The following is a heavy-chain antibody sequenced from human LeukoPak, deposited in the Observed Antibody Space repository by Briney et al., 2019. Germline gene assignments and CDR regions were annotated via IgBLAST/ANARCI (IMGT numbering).Heavy chain of an antibody. CDR1: GGTFSSYA. J-gene: IGHJ4*02. CDR2: IIPIFGTA. V-gene: IGHV1-69*13. CDR3: AGEGTTVTTLHYYFDY. D-gene: IGHD4-17*01. Sequence: ASVKVSCKASGGTFSSYAISWVRQAPGQGLEWMGGIIPIFGTANYAQKFQGRVTITADESTSTAYMELSSLRSEDTAVYYCAGEGTTVTTLHYYFDYWGQGTLVTVSS.